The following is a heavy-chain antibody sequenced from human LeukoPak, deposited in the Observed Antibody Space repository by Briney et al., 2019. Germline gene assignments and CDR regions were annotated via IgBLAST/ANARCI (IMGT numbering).Heavy chain of an antibody. V-gene: IGHV4-39*01. Sequence: SETLSLTCTVSGGSISSSSYYWGWIRQPPGKGLEWIGSIYYSGSTYYNPSLKSRVTISVDTSKNQFSLKLSSVTAADTAAHYCASRNNNYYDSSGYYSWGQGTLVTVSS. CDR3: ASRNNNYYDSSGYYS. CDR1: GGSISSSSYY. J-gene: IGHJ4*02. CDR2: IYYSGST. D-gene: IGHD3-22*01.